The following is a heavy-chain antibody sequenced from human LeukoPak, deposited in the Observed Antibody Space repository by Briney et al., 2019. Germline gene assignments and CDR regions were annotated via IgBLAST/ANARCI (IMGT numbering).Heavy chain of an antibody. CDR3: AKDNPYCSRPNCYFDY. V-gene: IGHV3-23*01. J-gene: IGHJ4*02. CDR1: GFTFSSYV. Sequence: AGTLRLSCAASGFTFSSYVMSWVRQPPGKGLEWVSGISGSGGTTYYADPVKGRFTISRDKSKNTLYLQMNSLRAEDTAVYYCAKDNPYCSRPNCYFDYWGQGTLVTVSS. D-gene: IGHD2-2*01. CDR2: ISGSGGTT.